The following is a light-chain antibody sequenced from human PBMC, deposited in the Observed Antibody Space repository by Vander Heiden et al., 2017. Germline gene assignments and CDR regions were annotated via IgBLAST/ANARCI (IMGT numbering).Light chain of an antibody. J-gene: IGKJ3*01. CDR3: QHRII. CDR1: QSVSSY. CDR2: EAT. Sequence: ETVLPQSQATLSLSPGERATLSCRTSQSVSSYLDRDQQKPGQAPRLLIYEATNSATGIKDRSSGSGSGTDFTLTNSGIETDDFEEYYSQHRIIFGHGTKVDIK. V-gene: IGKV3-11*01.